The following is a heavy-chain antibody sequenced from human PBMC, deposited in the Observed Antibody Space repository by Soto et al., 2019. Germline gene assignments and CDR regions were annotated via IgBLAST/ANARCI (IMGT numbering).Heavy chain of an antibody. V-gene: IGHV4-34*01. Sequence: KSSETLSLTCAVYGGSFSGYYWSWIRQPPGKGLEWIGEINHSGSTNYDPSLKSRVTISVDTSKNQLSLKLSSVTAADTAVYYCARKGLRFLDYWGQGTLVTVSS. D-gene: IGHD3-3*01. CDR3: ARKGLRFLDY. CDR1: GGSFSGYY. J-gene: IGHJ4*02. CDR2: INHSGST.